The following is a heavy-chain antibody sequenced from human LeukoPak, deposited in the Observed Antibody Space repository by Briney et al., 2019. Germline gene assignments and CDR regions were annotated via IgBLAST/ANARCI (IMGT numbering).Heavy chain of an antibody. CDR3: AREAYDILTGYRSYWYFDL. V-gene: IGHV3-11*05. J-gene: IGHJ2*01. Sequence: PGGSLRLPCAASGFTFSDYYMSWIRQAPGKGLEWVSYISSSSLYTNYADSVKGRFTISRDNAKNSLYLQMNSLRAEDTAVYYCAREAYDILTGYRSYWYFDLWGRGTLVTVSS. CDR1: GFTFSDYY. CDR2: ISSSSLYT. D-gene: IGHD3-9*01.